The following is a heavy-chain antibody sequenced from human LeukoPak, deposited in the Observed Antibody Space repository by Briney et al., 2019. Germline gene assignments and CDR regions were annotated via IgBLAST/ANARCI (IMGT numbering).Heavy chain of an antibody. CDR3: ARDNPYGPLDY. V-gene: IGHV1-18*01. Sequence: WASVTVSCKASGYTFASSGISWVRQAPGHGLEWMAWISAHNGDTKYAQNFQGRVTMTTDTSTSTAYMELKSLRSDDTAVYYCARDNPYGPLDYWGQGTLVTVSS. CDR1: GYTFASSG. CDR2: ISAHNGDT. J-gene: IGHJ4*02. D-gene: IGHD4-17*01.